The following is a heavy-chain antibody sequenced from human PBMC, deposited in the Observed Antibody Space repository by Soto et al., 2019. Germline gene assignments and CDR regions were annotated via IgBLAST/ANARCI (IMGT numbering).Heavy chain of an antibody. CDR2: ISYDGSNK. CDR3: AKAHGSSSWDVAY. J-gene: IGHJ4*02. D-gene: IGHD6-13*01. Sequence: QVQLVESGGGVVQPGRSLRLSCAASGFTFSSYGMHWVRQAPGKGLEWVAVISYDGSNKYYADYVKGRFTISRYNSKNALYLQINSLRAEDTAVYYCAKAHGSSSWDVAYWGQGTIVTVS. V-gene: IGHV3-30*18. CDR1: GFTFSSYG.